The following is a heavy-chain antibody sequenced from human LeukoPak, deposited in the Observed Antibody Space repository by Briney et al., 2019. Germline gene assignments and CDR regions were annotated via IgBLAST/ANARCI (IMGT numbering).Heavy chain of an antibody. CDR2: INHSGST. CDR1: GCTVSSNY. D-gene: IGHD5-12*01. Sequence: PRGSLRLSCAASGCTVSSNYMSWIRQSPGKGLEWIGEINHSGSTNYKSSLKSRATMSVDTSKNQFSRKLSSVTAADTAVYYSARGFSPGLRFDPWGQGTLVTVSS. CDR3: ARGFSPGLRFDP. V-gene: IGHV4-34*01. J-gene: IGHJ5*02.